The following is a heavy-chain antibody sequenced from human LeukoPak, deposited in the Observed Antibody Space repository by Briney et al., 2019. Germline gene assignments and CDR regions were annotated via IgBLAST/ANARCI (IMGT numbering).Heavy chain of an antibody. CDR2: INPDGSST. V-gene: IGHV3-74*01. Sequence: GESLRLSCVASGFTYSSYWMHWVRQGPEKGLVWVSLINPDGSSTNYADSVKGRFTISRDNAKNTVYLQMNSLRAEDTAVYYCVRYGSFSHWGQGTLVTVSS. CDR3: VRYGSFSH. J-gene: IGHJ4*02. D-gene: IGHD2-15*01. CDR1: GFTYSSYW.